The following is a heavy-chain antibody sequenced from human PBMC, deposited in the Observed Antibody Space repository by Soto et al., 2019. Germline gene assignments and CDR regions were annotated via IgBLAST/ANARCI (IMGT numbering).Heavy chain of an antibody. J-gene: IGHJ4*02. Sequence: QVQLVESGGGVVQPGRSLRLSCAASGFTFSNYAMHWVRQAPGKGLEWVAVISYDGSNKSYADSVKGRFTISRDNSKNTMSVQMNSLRAEDTAVYYGAREDTGSFDYWGQGTLVTVSS. CDR2: ISYDGSNK. V-gene: IGHV3-30-3*01. D-gene: IGHD2-8*02. CDR1: GFTFSNYA. CDR3: AREDTGSFDY.